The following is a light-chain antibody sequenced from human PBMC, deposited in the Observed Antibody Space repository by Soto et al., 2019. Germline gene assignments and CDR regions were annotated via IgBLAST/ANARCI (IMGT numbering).Light chain of an antibody. J-gene: IGLJ2*01. CDR2: DVS. Sequence: QSVLTQPRSVSGSPGQSVTISCTGTSRDVGDYNYVSWYQQHPGKVPKLMIYDVSERPSGVPDSFSGSKSGNTASLTISGLQAEDEADYHCCSYAGSYVVFGGGTKLTVL. CDR3: CSYAGSYVV. V-gene: IGLV2-11*01. CDR1: SRDVGDYNY.